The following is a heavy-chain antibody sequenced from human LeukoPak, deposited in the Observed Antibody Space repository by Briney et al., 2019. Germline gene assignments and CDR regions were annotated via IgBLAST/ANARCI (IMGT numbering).Heavy chain of an antibody. V-gene: IGHV3-21*01. CDR2: ISSDSNYI. Sequence: GGSLRLSCGASGFTFSSYSMNWVRQAPGKGLEWVSSISSDSNYIFYADSVQGRFAISRDNAENSLFLQMNSLRAEDTAVYYCASRYCTSTNCYAFDIWGQGTMVTVSS. D-gene: IGHD2-2*01. CDR1: GFTFSSYS. CDR3: ASRYCTSTNCYAFDI. J-gene: IGHJ3*02.